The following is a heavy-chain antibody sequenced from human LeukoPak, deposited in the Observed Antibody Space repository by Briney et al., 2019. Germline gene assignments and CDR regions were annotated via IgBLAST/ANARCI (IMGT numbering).Heavy chain of an antibody. CDR1: GFTFSSYW. J-gene: IGHJ4*02. Sequence: GGSLRLSCAASGFTFSSYWMHWVRQAPGKGLVWVSRINSDGSSTNYADSVKGRFTISRDNAKNTLYLQMNSLRAEDTAVYYCARAPRLGPFDYWGQGTLVTVSS. D-gene: IGHD3-16*01. CDR3: ARAPRLGPFDY. V-gene: IGHV3-74*01. CDR2: INSDGSST.